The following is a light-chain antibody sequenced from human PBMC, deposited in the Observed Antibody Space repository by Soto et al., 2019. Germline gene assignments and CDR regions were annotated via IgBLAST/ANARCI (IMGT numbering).Light chain of an antibody. CDR2: EVN. Sequence: QSVLTQPASVSGSPGQSITISCTGTSSDVGAYDLVSWYQHHPGKVPKLMIFEVNKRPSGVSNRFSGSKSGNTASLTISGLKVEDEADYYCCSSGGSPTYVFGTGTKLTVL. J-gene: IGLJ1*01. CDR3: CSSGGSPTYV. CDR1: SSDVGAYDL. V-gene: IGLV2-23*02.